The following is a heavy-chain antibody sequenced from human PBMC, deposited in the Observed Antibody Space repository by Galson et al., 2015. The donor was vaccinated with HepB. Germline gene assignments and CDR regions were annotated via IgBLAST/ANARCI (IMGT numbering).Heavy chain of an antibody. Sequence: SVKASCKASGYTFTSYGISWVRQAPGQGLEWMGWISAYNGNTNYAQKLQGRVTMTTDTSTSTAYMELRSLRSDDTAVYYCAREVYYYDSSGYYSFDYWGQGTLVTVSS. D-gene: IGHD3-22*01. V-gene: IGHV1-18*01. CDR3: AREVYYYDSSGYYSFDY. CDR2: ISAYNGNT. J-gene: IGHJ4*02. CDR1: GYTFTSYG.